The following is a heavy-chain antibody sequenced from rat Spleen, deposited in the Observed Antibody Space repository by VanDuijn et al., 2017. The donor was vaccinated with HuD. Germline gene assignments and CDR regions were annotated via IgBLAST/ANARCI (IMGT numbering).Heavy chain of an antibody. CDR3: TREDWVVDA. D-gene: IGHD1-6*01. CDR1: GFTLSDYG. J-gene: IGHJ4*01. V-gene: IGHV5-29*01. Sequence: EVQLVESGGGLVQPGRSLKLSCVASGFTLSDYGMGWVRQAPTKGLEWVASISYDGTSTYYRDSVKGRFTISRDNAKSTLYLQMISLRSEDTATYYCTREDWVVDAWGQGVSVTVSS. CDR2: ISYDGTST.